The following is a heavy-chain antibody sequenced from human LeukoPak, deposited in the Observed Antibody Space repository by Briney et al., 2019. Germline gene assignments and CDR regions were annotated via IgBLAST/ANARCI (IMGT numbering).Heavy chain of an antibody. V-gene: IGHV3-11*01. CDR3: ANLIVGAAGNIHS. Sequence: GRFTISRDNARNSLYLQMNSVRAEDTAVYYCANLIVGAAGNIHSWGQGTLVTVSS. J-gene: IGHJ5*02. D-gene: IGHD1-26*01.